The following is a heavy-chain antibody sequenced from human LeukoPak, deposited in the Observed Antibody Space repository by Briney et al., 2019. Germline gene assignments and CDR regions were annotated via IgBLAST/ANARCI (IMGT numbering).Heavy chain of an antibody. Sequence: PGGSLRLSCGASGFNLEEYAMHWVPQSPGRGLAWVSGFSWNGVNVGYAHSVKGRVTVSRDNAKNSLYLQLSSLRPEDTALYYCAKGASVWLLESRFDPWGQGTLVTVSS. J-gene: IGHJ5*02. CDR2: FSWNGVNV. CDR1: GFNLEEYA. D-gene: IGHD4-23*01. V-gene: IGHV3-9*01. CDR3: AKGASVWLLESRFDP.